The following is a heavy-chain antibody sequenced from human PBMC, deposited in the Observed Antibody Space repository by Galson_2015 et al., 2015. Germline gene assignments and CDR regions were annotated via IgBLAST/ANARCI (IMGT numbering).Heavy chain of an antibody. CDR2: TYYKSKWYN. D-gene: IGHD4-17*01. V-gene: IGHV6-1*01. J-gene: IGHJ3*02. Sequence: CAISGDSVSSNSAAWNWIRQFPSRGLEWLGRTYYKSKWYNDYAVSVKSRITINPDTSKNQFSLQLNSVTPEDTAVYYCAYGGTVTTYDAFDIWGQGTMVTVS. CDR1: GDSVSSNSAA. CDR3: AYGGTVTTYDAFDI.